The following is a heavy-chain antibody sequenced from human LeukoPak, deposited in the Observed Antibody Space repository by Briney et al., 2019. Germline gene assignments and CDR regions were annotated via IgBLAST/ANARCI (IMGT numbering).Heavy chain of an antibody. CDR3: AKDRNWFDP. Sequence: SETLSLTCTVSGGSISSYYWSWIRQPPGKGLEWIWYIYYSGSTNYNPSLKSRVTISVDTSKNQFSLKLSSVTAADTAVYYCAKDRNWFDPWGQGTLVTVSS. V-gene: IGHV4-59*12. J-gene: IGHJ5*02. CDR1: GGSISSYY. CDR2: IYYSGST.